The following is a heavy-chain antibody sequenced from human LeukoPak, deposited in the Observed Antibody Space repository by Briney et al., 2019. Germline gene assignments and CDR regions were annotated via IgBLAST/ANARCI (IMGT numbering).Heavy chain of an antibody. CDR2: IYYRGST. CDR3: ARGGYTTGGYWYLDL. J-gene: IGHJ2*01. Sequence: GSLRLSCAASGFTVSSNDMSWIRQPPGKGLQWIGDIYYRGSTNYNPSLKSRVTISVDTSKNQFSLQLSSVTAADTAVYYCARGGYTTGGYWYLDLWGRGTLVTVSS. CDR1: GFTVSSND. D-gene: IGHD4-17*01. V-gene: IGHV4-59*02.